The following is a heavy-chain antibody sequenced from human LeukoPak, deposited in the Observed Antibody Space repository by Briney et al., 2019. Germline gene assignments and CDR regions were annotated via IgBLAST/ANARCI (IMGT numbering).Heavy chain of an antibody. Sequence: PSENLSLTRAVYGGSFRVYYWIWIRQPPGKGLEGIGEINHSGSTNYTPSLKSRVTISVDTSKNQFSLKLSSVTAADTAVYYCARGNFYCSSTSCYLTTFDYWGQGTLVTVSS. V-gene: IGHV4-34*01. D-gene: IGHD2-2*01. CDR2: INHSGST. CDR3: ARGNFYCSSTSCYLTTFDY. CDR1: GGSFRVYY. J-gene: IGHJ4*02.